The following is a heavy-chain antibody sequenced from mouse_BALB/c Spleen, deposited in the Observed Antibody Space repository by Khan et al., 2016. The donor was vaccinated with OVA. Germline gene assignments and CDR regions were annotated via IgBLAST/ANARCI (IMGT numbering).Heavy chain of an antibody. Sequence: VQLQQSGAELVRPGASVKLSCKTSGYIFTSYWIHWVKQRSGQGLEWFARIFPGTNNTYYNEKLKDKVTLTADKSSSTAYMQLSSLKSEDSAVYFCAREEALYYFDDWGQGTTLTVAS. CDR1: GYIFTSYW. D-gene: IGHD3-2*02. V-gene: IGHV1S132*01. CDR3: AREEALYYFDD. J-gene: IGHJ2*01. CDR2: IFPGTNNT.